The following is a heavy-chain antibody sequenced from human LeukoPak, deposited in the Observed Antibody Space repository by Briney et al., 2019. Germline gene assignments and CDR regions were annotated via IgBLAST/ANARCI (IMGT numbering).Heavy chain of an antibody. CDR3: AKAGRSGWYPGWPFDI. V-gene: IGHV3-23*01. Sequence: PGGSLRLSCAASAFTFLTYAMSWVRQAHGKGIQWVSVIRDSGASTYYADSVKGRFTISRDNSKNTLYLQMNSLRAEDTAVYYCAKAGRSGWYPGWPFDIWGQGTMVTVSS. J-gene: IGHJ3*02. CDR1: AFTFLTYA. D-gene: IGHD6-19*01. CDR2: IRDSGAST.